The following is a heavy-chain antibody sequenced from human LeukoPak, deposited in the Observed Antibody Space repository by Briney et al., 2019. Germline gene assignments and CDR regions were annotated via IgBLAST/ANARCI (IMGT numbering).Heavy chain of an antibody. V-gene: IGHV4-39*01. Sequence: SETLSLTCTVSGGSISSSGYYWGWIRQPPGKGLEWIGSFYYSGSTYYNPSLKSRVTVSGDTSKSQFSLKLSSVTAADTAVYYCARHRGPPYYYGMDVWGQGTTVTVSS. J-gene: IGHJ6*01. CDR3: ARHRGPPYYYGMDV. CDR2: FYYSGST. CDR1: GGSISSSGYY.